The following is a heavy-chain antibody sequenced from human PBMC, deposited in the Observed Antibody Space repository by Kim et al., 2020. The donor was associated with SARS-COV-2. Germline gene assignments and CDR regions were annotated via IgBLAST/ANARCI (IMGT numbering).Heavy chain of an antibody. CDR2: IYYSGST. Sequence: SETLSLTCTVSGGSISSGGYYWSWIRQHPGKGLEWIGYIYYSGSTYYNPSLKSRVTISVDTSKNQFTLKLSSVTAADTAVYYCARDTKDDSSGYYHGVYSYGMAVWGQGTTVTVSS. CDR3: ARDTKDDSSGYYHGVYSYGMAV. CDR1: GGSISSGGYY. V-gene: IGHV4-31*03. D-gene: IGHD3-22*01. J-gene: IGHJ6*02.